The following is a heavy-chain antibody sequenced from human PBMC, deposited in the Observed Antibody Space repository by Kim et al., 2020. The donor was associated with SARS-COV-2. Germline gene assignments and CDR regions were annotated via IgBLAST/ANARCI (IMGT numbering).Heavy chain of an antibody. CDR1: GFSLTDHY. Sequence: GGSLRLSCSASGFSLTDHYVTWIRQAPGKGLEWLSFISGGGLTFHYADSVKGRFAVSRDRAKNAVYLQMNSLTFDDTAVYYCASKAFDGRGQGTMVTVSS. V-gene: IGHV3-11*01. J-gene: IGHJ3*01. CDR3: ASKAFDG. CDR2: ISGGGLTF.